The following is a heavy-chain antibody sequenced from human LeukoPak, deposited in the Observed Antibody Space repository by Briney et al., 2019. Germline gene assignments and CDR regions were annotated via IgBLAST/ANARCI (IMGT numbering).Heavy chain of an antibody. J-gene: IGHJ4*02. CDR1: GYTFTSYD. V-gene: IGHV1-8*01. Sequence: ASVKVSCKASGYTFTSYDINWVRQATGQGLEWMGWMNPNSGNTGYAQKFQGRVTMTRNTSISTAYMELSSLRSEDTAVYYCARKGWFGELLSEEKGYWGQGTLVTVSS. CDR3: ARKGWFGELLSEEKGY. CDR2: MNPNSGNT. D-gene: IGHD3-10*01.